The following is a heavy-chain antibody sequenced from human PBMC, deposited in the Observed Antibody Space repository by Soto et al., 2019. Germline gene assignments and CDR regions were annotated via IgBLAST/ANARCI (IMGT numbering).Heavy chain of an antibody. CDR3: ARGRFQTSPFDF. D-gene: IGHD3-3*01. CDR2: INHSGST. CDR1: GGSFSGYY. V-gene: IGHV4-34*01. Sequence: SETLSLTCAVYGGSFSGYYWSWIRQPPGKGLEWIGEINHSGSTNYNPSLKSRVTISVDTSKNQFSLKLSSVTAADTAVYYCARGRFQTSPFDFWGQGTLVTVSS. J-gene: IGHJ4*02.